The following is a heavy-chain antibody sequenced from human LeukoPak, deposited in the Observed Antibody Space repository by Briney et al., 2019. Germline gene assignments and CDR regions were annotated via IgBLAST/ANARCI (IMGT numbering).Heavy chain of an antibody. Sequence: PGGSLRLSCAASGFTFDDYAMHWVRQAPGKGLEWVSGISWNSGSIGYADSVKGRFTISRDNAKNSLYLQMNSLSAEDTALYYCAKGTGYSSSWDFYYFDYWGQGTLVTVSS. CDR3: AKGTGYSSSWDFYYFDY. V-gene: IGHV3-9*01. CDR1: GFTFDDYA. CDR2: ISWNSGSI. J-gene: IGHJ4*02. D-gene: IGHD6-13*01.